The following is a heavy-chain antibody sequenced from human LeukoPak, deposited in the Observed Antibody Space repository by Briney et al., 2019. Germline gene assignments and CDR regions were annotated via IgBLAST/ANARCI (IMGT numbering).Heavy chain of an antibody. J-gene: IGHJ4*02. CDR1: GGSISGYY. CDR3: ARNPMRGFGELRD. V-gene: IGHV4-4*07. Sequence: SETLSLTCTVSGGSISGYYWSWIRQPAGKGLEYIGHIYTSGSTNYSPSLMSRVTMSVDTSKNQFSLRLNSVTAADTAVYYCARNPMRGFGELRDWGQGTLVTVSS. CDR2: IYTSGST. D-gene: IGHD3-10*01.